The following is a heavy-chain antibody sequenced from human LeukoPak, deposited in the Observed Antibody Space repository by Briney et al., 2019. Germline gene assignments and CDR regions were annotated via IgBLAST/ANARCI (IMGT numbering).Heavy chain of an antibody. V-gene: IGHV4-31*03. CDR1: GGSISSGGYY. CDR3: ARDSGRDGYSFDY. D-gene: IGHD5-24*01. CDR2: IYYSGST. J-gene: IGHJ4*02. Sequence: SETLSLTCTVSGGSISSGGYYWSWIRQHPGKGLEGIGYIYYSGSTYYNPSLKSRVTISVDTSKNQFSLKLSSVTAADTAVYYCARDSGRDGYSFDYWGQGTLVTVSS.